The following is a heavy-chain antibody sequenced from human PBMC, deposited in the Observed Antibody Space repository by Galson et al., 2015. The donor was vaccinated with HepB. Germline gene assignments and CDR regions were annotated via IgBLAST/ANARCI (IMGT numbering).Heavy chain of an antibody. D-gene: IGHD4-17*01. V-gene: IGHV3-23*01. Sequence: SLRLSCAASGFTFSNYAMSWVRQAPGKGLEWVSTISGSGGGTYYADSVKGRFTISRDNSRNTLYLQMNSLRADDTAVYYCAKDLGGDSASVRWGQGSLVTVSS. CDR3: AKDLGGDSASVR. CDR1: GFTFSNYA. CDR2: ISGSGGGT. J-gene: IGHJ4*02.